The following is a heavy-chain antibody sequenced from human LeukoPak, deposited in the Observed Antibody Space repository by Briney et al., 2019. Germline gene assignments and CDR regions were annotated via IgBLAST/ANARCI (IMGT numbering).Heavy chain of an antibody. CDR1: GGSFSGYY. D-gene: IGHD6-13*01. V-gene: IGHV4-34*01. CDR2: INHSGST. Sequence: SETLSLTCAVYGGSFSGYYWSWIRQPPGKGLEWIGEINHSGSTNYNPSLKSRVTMSVDTSKNQFSLKLSSVTAADTAVYYCARTLAAGSYYYYYGMDVWGQGTTVTVSS. CDR3: ARTLAAGSYYYYYGMDV. J-gene: IGHJ6*02.